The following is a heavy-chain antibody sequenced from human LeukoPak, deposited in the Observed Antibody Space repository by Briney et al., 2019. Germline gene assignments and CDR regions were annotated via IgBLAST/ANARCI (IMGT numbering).Heavy chain of an antibody. CDR1: GGTFISYT. D-gene: IGHD2-2*01. CDR2: IIPILGIA. CDR3: ASRPLYCSSTSCYSPYDY. V-gene: IGHV1-69*10. J-gene: IGHJ4*02. Sequence: GASVKVSCKASGGTFISYTISWVRQAPGQGLEWMGGIIPILGIANYAQKFQGRVTITADKSTSTAYMELSSLRSEDTAVYYCASRPLYCSSTSCYSPYDYWDQGTLVTVSS.